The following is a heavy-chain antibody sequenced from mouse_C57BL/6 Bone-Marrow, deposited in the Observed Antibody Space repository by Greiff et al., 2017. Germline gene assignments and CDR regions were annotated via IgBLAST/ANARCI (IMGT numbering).Heavy chain of an antibody. D-gene: IGHD1-1*01. J-gene: IGHJ4*01. CDR1: GYTFTSYT. Sequence: QVQLQQSGAELARPGASVKMSCKASGYTFTSYTMHWVKQRPGQGLEWIGYINPSSGYTKYTQKFKDKATLTADKSSSTAYMQLSSLTSEDSAVYYGARVFPYYGRRPYAMAYWGQGTSVTVSA. V-gene: IGHV1-4*01. CDR2: INPSSGYT. CDR3: ARVFPYYGRRPYAMAY.